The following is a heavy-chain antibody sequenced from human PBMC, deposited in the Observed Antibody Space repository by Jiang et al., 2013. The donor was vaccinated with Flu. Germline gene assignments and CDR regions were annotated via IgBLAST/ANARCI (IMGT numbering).Heavy chain of an antibody. Sequence: SGAEVKKPGASVKVSCKASGYTFTGYFMHWVRQAPGQGLEWMGWINPNSGGTNYAQKFQGRVTMTRDTSISTAYMELSRLRSDDDTAVYYCARAYEGQDDILTGSKTYYYYYGMDVWGQGTTVTVSS. V-gene: IGHV1-2*02. CDR3: ARAYEGQDDILTGSKTYYYYYGMDV. J-gene: IGHJ6*02. CDR1: GYTFTGYF. CDR2: INPNSGGT. D-gene: IGHD3-9*01.